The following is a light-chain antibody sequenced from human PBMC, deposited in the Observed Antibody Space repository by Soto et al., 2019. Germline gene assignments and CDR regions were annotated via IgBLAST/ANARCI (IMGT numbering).Light chain of an antibody. CDR2: GAS. J-gene: IGKJ4*01. CDR3: QQYGSSPTT. Sequence: EIVLTQSPGTLSLSPGERATLSCRASQSVYKNFLAWYQQKPGQAPRLLINGASNRATGIPDRFSGSGSGTDFYLTVDRLEPEDFAVYFCQQYGSSPTTLGGGTKVAIK. V-gene: IGKV3-20*01. CDR1: QSVYKNF.